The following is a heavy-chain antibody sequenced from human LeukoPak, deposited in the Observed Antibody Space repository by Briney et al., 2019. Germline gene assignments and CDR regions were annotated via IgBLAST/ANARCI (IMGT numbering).Heavy chain of an antibody. Sequence: ASVKVSCKASGYTFTGYYLHWVRQAPGQGPEWMGWINPKSGVTNYAQKFQGRVTMTSDTSISTAYMNFSRLRSDDTAMYYCARDLGVAVRPFSLFYWGQGTLVTVSS. J-gene: IGHJ4*02. V-gene: IGHV1-2*02. CDR3: ARDLGVAVRPFSLFY. CDR1: GYTFTGYY. CDR2: INPKSGVT. D-gene: IGHD6-6*01.